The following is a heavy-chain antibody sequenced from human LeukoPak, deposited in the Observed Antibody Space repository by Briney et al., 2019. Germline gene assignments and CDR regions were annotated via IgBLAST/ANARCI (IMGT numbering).Heavy chain of an antibody. Sequence: GASVKVSCKASGYTFTSYGISGVRQAPGQGLEWMGWISAYNGNTNYAQKLQGRGTMTTDTSTGTAYMELRSLRSDDTAVYYCARSDYGDYVAGEYFQHWGQGTLVTVSS. V-gene: IGHV1-18*01. D-gene: IGHD4-17*01. CDR2: ISAYNGNT. J-gene: IGHJ1*01. CDR3: ARSDYGDYVAGEYFQH. CDR1: GYTFTSYG.